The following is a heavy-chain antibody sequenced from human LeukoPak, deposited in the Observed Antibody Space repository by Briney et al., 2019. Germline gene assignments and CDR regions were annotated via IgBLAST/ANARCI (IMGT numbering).Heavy chain of an antibody. CDR2: IYSGGKT. J-gene: IGHJ3*02. CDR3: ARPNHYDSSNYYRDDAFDI. D-gene: IGHD3-22*01. CDR1: GIPVSSNF. V-gene: IGHV3-66*02. Sequence: GGSLRLSCADSGIPVSSNFMSWLRQAPGKGLQWVSVIYSGGKTYYTDSVKGRFTISRDNSKNTVYLQMNSLRAEDTAVYYCARPNHYDSSNYYRDDAFDIWGQGTMVTVSS.